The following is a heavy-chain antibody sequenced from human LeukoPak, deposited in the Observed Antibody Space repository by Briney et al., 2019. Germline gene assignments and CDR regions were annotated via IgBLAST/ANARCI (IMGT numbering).Heavy chain of an antibody. J-gene: IGHJ6*02. CDR3: ARGRKDTAMAGEDYYYYGMDV. D-gene: IGHD5-18*01. CDR2: ISSSSSYI. V-gene: IGHV3-21*01. Sequence: PGGSLRLSCAASGFTFSSYSMNWVRQAPGKGLEWVSSISSSSSYIYYADSVKGRFTISRDNAKNSLYLQMNSLRAEDTAVYYCARGRKDTAMAGEDYYYYGMDVWGQGTTDTVSS. CDR1: GFTFSSYS.